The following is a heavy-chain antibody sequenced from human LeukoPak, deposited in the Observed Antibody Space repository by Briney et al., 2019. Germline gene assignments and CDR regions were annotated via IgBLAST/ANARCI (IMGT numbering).Heavy chain of an antibody. Sequence: GGSLRLSCAASGFTFSSYWMSWVRQAPGKGLEWVANIKQDGSEKYYVDSVKSRFTISRDNAKNSLYLQMNSLRAEDTAVYYCARDYYDSSGSLTDAFDIWGQGTMVTVSS. D-gene: IGHD3-22*01. V-gene: IGHV3-7*01. CDR2: IKQDGSEK. CDR1: GFTFSSYW. CDR3: ARDYYDSSGSLTDAFDI. J-gene: IGHJ3*02.